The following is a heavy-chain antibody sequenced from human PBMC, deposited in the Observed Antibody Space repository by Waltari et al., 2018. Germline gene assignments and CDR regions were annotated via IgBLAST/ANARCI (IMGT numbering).Heavy chain of an antibody. Sequence: EVQLVESGGGLVKPGGSLRLSCAASGFTFSSYSMNWVRQAPGKGLEWVSSISSSSSYIYYADSVKGRFTISRDNAKNSLYLQMNSLRAEDTAVYYCARVWDSSSARYWYFDLWGRGTLVTVSS. J-gene: IGHJ2*01. D-gene: IGHD6-6*01. CDR2: ISSSSSYI. CDR1: GFTFSSYS. V-gene: IGHV3-21*01. CDR3: ARVWDSSSARYWYFDL.